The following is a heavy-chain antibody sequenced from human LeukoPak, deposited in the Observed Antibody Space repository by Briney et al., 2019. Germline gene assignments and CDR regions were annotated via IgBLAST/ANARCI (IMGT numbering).Heavy chain of an antibody. CDR2: INDSGST. J-gene: IGHJ4*02. CDR1: GHSFSGYY. V-gene: IGHV4-34*01. D-gene: IGHD3-9*01. Sequence: LGRSETLSLTCAVYGHSFSGYYWSWLRRPPGTGLEWIGQINDSGSTNYNLSVKSRVTVSVDTSKKQFTLKRRYGSAAGAACDSCARRGAYYDILTGYRLSWIDYWGQGTLVTVSS. CDR3: ARRGAYYDILTGYRLSWIDY.